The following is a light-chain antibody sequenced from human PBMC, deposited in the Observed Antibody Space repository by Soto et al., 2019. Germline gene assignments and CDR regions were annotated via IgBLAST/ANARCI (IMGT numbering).Light chain of an antibody. CDR1: QSVGSN. J-gene: IGKJ1*01. CDR2: GAS. CDR3: QQYNNWPPWT. Sequence: EIVMTQSPATLSVSPGERATLSCRASQSVGSNLVWYQRRPGQTPRVLIYGASTRSTGIPARFSGSGSGTEFTLTISSLQSEDFAVYYCQQYNNWPPWTFGQGTKVDI. V-gene: IGKV3-15*01.